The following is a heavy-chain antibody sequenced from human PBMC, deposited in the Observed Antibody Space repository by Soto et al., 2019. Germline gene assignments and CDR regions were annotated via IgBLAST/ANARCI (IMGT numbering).Heavy chain of an antibody. CDR3: TRDASRDSSARGWFDP. V-gene: IGHV3-21*01. Sequence: PGGSLRLSCAASGFTFRSFTMNWVRQAPGKGLEWVSTISSNSAYIYYTDALRGRLTISRDNAKNSLHLQTNSLRAEDTAVYYCTRDASRDSSARGWFDPWGPGTLVTVSS. J-gene: IGHJ5*02. CDR2: ISSNSAYI. CDR1: GFTFRSFT. D-gene: IGHD6-13*01.